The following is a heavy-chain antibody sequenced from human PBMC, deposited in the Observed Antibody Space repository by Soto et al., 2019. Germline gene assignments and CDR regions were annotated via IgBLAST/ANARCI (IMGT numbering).Heavy chain of an antibody. CDR1: GGSINSYY. D-gene: IGHD5-12*01. J-gene: IGHJ6*02. V-gene: IGHV4-4*07. CDR2: IYFSGET. Sequence: SETLSLTCTVCGGSINSYYWSWIRQPTGKGLEWIGRIYFSGETNYNPSLKSRLTMSVDTSKTQFSLKLSSVTAADTAVYSCPRDSRYRGYNYSGMDVWGQGTTVTVSS. CDR3: PRDSRYRGYNYSGMDV.